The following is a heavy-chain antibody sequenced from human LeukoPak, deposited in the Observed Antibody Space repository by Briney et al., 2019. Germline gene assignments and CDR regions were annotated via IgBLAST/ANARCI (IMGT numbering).Heavy chain of an antibody. V-gene: IGHV3-7*01. Sequence: GGSLRLSCAASGITFSSHWMSWVRQAAGKGLEWVANIKQDGSEKYYVDSVKGRFTISRDNAKNSLYLQMNSLRAEDTAVYYCALYYYGSGSLNFDYWGQGTLVTVSS. CDR3: ALYYYGSGSLNFDY. D-gene: IGHD3-10*01. CDR2: IKQDGSEK. CDR1: GITFSSHW. J-gene: IGHJ4*02.